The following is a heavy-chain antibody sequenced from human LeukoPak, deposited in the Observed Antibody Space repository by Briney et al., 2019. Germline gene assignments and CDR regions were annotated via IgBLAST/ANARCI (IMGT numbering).Heavy chain of an antibody. Sequence: SETLSLTCTVSGGSISSSSYYWGWIRQPPGKGLEWIGSIYYSGSTYYNPSLKSRVTISVDTSKNQFSLKLSSVTAADTAVYYCARHEEDIDHWGQGTLVTVSS. CDR3: ARHEEDIDH. CDR1: GGSISSSSYY. D-gene: IGHD2-15*01. V-gene: IGHV4-39*01. CDR2: IYYSGST. J-gene: IGHJ4*02.